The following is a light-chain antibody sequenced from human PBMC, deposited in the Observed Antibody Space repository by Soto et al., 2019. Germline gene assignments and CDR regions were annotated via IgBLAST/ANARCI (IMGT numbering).Light chain of an antibody. V-gene: IGKV3-20*01. CDR1: QSVSSY. CDR3: QQYGSSPTT. J-gene: IGKJ1*01. Sequence: EIVVTQSPATLSLSPGERATLSCRASQSVSSYLAWYQQKPGQAPRLLIYDASNRATGIPARFSGSGSGTDFTTTISRLEPEDFAVYYCQQYGSSPTTFGQGTKVDI. CDR2: DAS.